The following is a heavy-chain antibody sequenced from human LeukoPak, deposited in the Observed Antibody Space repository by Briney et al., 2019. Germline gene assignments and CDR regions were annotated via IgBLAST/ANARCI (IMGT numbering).Heavy chain of an antibody. D-gene: IGHD3-3*01. J-gene: IGHJ4*02. V-gene: IGHV3-23*01. Sequence: GGSLRLSCAASGFTFSDYALGWVRQAPGRGLEWVATLSGSGAGTYYSDSVQGRFTIPRDNSKRTLFLQMNSLRAEDTAFYYCAKAELGVDTFFDYWGQGTLVTVSS. CDR2: LSGSGAGT. CDR3: AKAELGVDTFFDY. CDR1: GFTFSDYA.